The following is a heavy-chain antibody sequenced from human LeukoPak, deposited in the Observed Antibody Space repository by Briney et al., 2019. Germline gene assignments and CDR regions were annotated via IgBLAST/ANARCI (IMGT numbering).Heavy chain of an antibody. D-gene: IGHD6-13*01. CDR2: INPNSGGT. V-gene: IGHV1-2*02. Sequence: GASVKVSCKASGYTFTGYYMHWVRQAPGQGLEWMGWINPNSGGTNYAQKFQGRVTMTRDTSISTAYMELSRLRSDDTAVYYCARVGGLSSSWYDIYYYYGMDVWGQGTTVTVSS. CDR1: GYTFTGYY. J-gene: IGHJ6*02. CDR3: ARVGGLSSSWYDIYYYYGMDV.